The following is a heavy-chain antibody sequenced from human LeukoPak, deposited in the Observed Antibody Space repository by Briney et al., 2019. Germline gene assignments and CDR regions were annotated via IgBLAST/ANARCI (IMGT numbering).Heavy chain of an antibody. J-gene: IGHJ4*02. Sequence: SCKASGYTFTIYGISWVRQAPGKGLEWVAVISYDGSNKYYADSVKGRFTISRDNSKNTLYLQMNSLRAEDTAVYYCARDLYSSGWYGMFDYWGQGTLVTVSS. CDR1: GYTFTIYG. CDR2: ISYDGSNK. D-gene: IGHD6-19*01. CDR3: ARDLYSSGWYGMFDY. V-gene: IGHV3-30-3*01.